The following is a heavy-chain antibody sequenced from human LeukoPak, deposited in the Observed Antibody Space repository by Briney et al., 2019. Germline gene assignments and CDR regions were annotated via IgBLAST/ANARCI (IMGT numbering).Heavy chain of an antibody. CDR2: ISGSGGST. V-gene: IGHV3-23*01. D-gene: IGHD6-13*01. CDR1: GFTFSSYG. Sequence: PGGSLRLSCAASGFTFSSYGMSWVRQAPGKGLEWVSAISGSGGSTYYADSVKGRFTISRDNSKNTLYLQMNSLRAEDTAVYYCAKDRDSSSWYVFPPRSLDYWGQGTLVTVSS. J-gene: IGHJ4*02. CDR3: AKDRDSSSWYVFPPRSLDY.